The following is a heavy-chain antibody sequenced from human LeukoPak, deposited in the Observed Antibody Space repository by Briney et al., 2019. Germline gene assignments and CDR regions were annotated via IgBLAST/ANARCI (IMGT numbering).Heavy chain of an antibody. D-gene: IGHD1-26*01. CDR3: ARPGVGATSFDY. Sequence: SETLSLTCAAYGGSFSGYYWSWIRQPPGKGLEWIGEINHSGSTNYNPSLKSRVTISVDTSKNQFSLKLSSVTAADTAVYYCARPGVGATSFDYWGQGTLVTVSS. V-gene: IGHV4-34*01. J-gene: IGHJ4*02. CDR2: INHSGST. CDR1: GGSFSGYY.